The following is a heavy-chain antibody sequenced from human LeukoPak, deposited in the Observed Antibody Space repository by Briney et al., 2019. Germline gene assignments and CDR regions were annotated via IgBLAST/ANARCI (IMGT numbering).Heavy chain of an antibody. CDR3: RVLRYFDWLYFDY. D-gene: IGHD3-9*01. CDR2: IRQDGSQK. CDR1: GFTFSSCW. Sequence: QSGGSLRLSCAASGFTFSSCWMSWVRQAPGKGLEWVATIRQDGSQKYYVDSVKGRFTISRDNAKNSLYLQMNSLRAEDTAVYYCRVLRYFDWLYFDYWGQGTLVTVSS. J-gene: IGHJ4*02. V-gene: IGHV3-7*01.